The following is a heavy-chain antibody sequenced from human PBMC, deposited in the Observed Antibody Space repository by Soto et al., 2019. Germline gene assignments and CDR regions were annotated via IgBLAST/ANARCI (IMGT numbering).Heavy chain of an antibody. D-gene: IGHD3-10*01. J-gene: IGHJ4*02. CDR3: AQSFGELSPGYFDY. V-gene: IGHV1-69*02. CDR2: IIPILGIA. Sequence: ASVKVSCKASGGTFSSYTISWVRQAPGQGLEWMGRIIPILGIANYAQKFQGRVTITADKSTSTAYMELSSLRSEDTAVYYCAQSFGELSPGYFDYWGQGTLVTVSS. CDR1: GGTFSSYT.